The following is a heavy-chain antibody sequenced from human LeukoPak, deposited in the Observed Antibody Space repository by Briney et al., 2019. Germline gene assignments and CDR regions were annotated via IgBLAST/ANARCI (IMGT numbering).Heavy chain of an antibody. V-gene: IGHV3-23*01. J-gene: IGHJ6*02. CDR1: GFTFSNYA. CDR3: ARSAARLRYYYAMDV. CDR2: TSSSGGTT. Sequence: GGSLRLSCAASGFTFSNYAMSWVRQAPGKGLEWVSGTSSSGGTTYYADSVKGRFTISRHNSKNTLYLQMSSLRAEDTAVYFCARSAARLRYYYAMDVWGQGTTVTVCS. D-gene: IGHD6-6*01.